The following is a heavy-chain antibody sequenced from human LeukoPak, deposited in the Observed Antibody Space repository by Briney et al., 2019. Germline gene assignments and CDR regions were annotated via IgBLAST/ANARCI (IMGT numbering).Heavy chain of an antibody. D-gene: IGHD3-10*01. V-gene: IGHV4-39*07. Sequence: SETLSLTCTVSGGSISSSSYYWGWIRQPPGKGLEWIGSIYYSGSTYYNPSLKSRVSISVDTSKNQFSLKLRSVTAADTAVYYCARRFGRKFGERFYYYHYMDVWGKGTTVTISS. CDR2: IYYSGST. J-gene: IGHJ6*03. CDR1: GGSISSSSYY. CDR3: ARRFGRKFGERFYYYHYMDV.